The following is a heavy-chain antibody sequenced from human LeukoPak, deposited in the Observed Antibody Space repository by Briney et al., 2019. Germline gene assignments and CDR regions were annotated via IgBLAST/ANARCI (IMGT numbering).Heavy chain of an antibody. Sequence: GASVKVSCKASGYTFNTYGITWVRQAPGQGLEWMGWISGYNGKTKYAQKLQDRVTMTTDTSTTTAYMELRSLTSDDTAVYYCARAGAVVDNWFDRWGQGTLVTVSS. CDR2: ISGYNGKT. D-gene: IGHD2-15*01. J-gene: IGHJ5*02. CDR3: ARAGAVVDNWFDR. CDR1: GYTFNTYG. V-gene: IGHV1-18*01.